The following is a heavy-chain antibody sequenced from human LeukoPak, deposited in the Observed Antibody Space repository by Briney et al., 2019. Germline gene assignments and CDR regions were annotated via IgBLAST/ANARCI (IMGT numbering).Heavy chain of an antibody. Sequence: GGSLRLSCVASGLTFRSYAMSWVRQAPGKGLEWVSVISGSGGSTDYADSVKGRFTISRDNSRSTLFLQMNSLRAEDTAVYYCAKSSDSGWSHFDYWGQGALVTVSS. CDR3: AKSSDSGWSHFDY. V-gene: IGHV3-23*01. J-gene: IGHJ4*02. CDR1: GLTFRSYA. D-gene: IGHD6-19*01. CDR2: ISGSGGST.